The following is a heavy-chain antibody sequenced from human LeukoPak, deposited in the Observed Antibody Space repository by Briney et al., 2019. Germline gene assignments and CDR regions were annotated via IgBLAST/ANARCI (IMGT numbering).Heavy chain of an antibody. J-gene: IGHJ4*02. D-gene: IGHD3-10*01. CDR1: GFTFSSYS. V-gene: IGHV3-21*01. Sequence: PGGSLRLSCAASGFTFSSYSMNWVRQAPGKGLEWVSSISSSSSYIYYADSVKGRFTISRDNAKNSLYLQMNSLRAEDTAVYYCARDFYGSGERAFDYWGQGTLVTVSS. CDR3: ARDFYGSGERAFDY. CDR2: ISSSSSYI.